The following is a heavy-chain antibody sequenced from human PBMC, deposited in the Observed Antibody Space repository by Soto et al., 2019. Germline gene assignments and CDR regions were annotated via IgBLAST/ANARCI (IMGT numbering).Heavy chain of an antibody. V-gene: IGHV3-66*01. CDR3: ARDRMVRGVIID. J-gene: IGHJ4*02. CDR2: IYSGGST. CDR1: GFTVSSNY. Sequence: GGSLRLSCAASGFTVSSNYMSWVRQAPGKGLEWVSVIYSGGSTYYADSVKGRFTISRDNSKNTLYLQMNSLRAEDTAVYYCARDRMVRGVIIDWGQGTLVTVSS. D-gene: IGHD3-10*01.